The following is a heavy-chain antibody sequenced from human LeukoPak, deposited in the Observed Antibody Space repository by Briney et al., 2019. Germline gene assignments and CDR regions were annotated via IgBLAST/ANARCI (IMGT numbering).Heavy chain of an antibody. J-gene: IGHJ4*02. D-gene: IGHD3-3*01. Sequence: GGSLRLSCAASGFTFRNYWMQWVRQVPGKGLVWVSRISSDESWTNYADSVKGRFTISRDNAKNTLYLQMNSLRAEDTAVYYCARGIDDFWSGLIDNWGQGILVTVSS. CDR2: ISSDESWT. CDR3: ARGIDDFWSGLIDN. V-gene: IGHV3-74*01. CDR1: GFTFRNYW.